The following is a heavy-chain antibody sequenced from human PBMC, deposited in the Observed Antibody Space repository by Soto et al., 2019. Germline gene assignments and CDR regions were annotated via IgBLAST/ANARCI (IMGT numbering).Heavy chain of an antibody. Sequence: QVQLVKSGAEVKKPGASVKVSCKASGYTFTGYYMHWVRQAPGQGLEWMGWINPNSGGTNYAQKFQGWVTMSRDTPISTAYMELSRLRADDTAVYYCARDFPYDGSGSYYNVWRNWFAPWGQGTLVTVSS. D-gene: IGHD3-10*01. CDR3: ARDFPYDGSGSYYNVWRNWFAP. J-gene: IGHJ5*02. V-gene: IGHV1-2*04. CDR2: INPNSGGT. CDR1: GYTFTGYY.